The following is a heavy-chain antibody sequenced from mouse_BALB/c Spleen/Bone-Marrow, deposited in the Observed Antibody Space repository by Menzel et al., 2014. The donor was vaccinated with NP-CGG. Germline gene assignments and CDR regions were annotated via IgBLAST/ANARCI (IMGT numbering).Heavy chain of an antibody. D-gene: IGHD2-3*01. CDR3: ARWNDGYSLYYYAMDY. CDR2: INPYNGGT. CDR1: GYSFTGYT. V-gene: IGHV1-18*01. Sequence: EVQLQQSGPELVKPGASMKISCKASGYSFTGYTMNWVKQSHGKNLEWIGLINPYNGGTSYNQKFKGKATLTVDESSSTAYMELLSLTSEDSAVYYCARWNDGYSLYYYAMDYWGQGTSVTVSS. J-gene: IGHJ4*01.